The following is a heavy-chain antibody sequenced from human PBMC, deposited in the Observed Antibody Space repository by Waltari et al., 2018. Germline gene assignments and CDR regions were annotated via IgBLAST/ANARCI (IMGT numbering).Heavy chain of an antibody. CDR3: TSGGERHYMDV. CDR2: IRSKGNSYAT. D-gene: IGHD3-10*01. J-gene: IGHJ6*03. Sequence: EVQVVESGGGLVQPGGSLKLSCAASGFSFSDSSIHWVRQASGKGLEWVGRIRSKGNSYATTYGASMKGRFTFSRDDSKNTAYLQMNSLKTEDTAVYFCTSGGERHYMDVWGKGTTVTISS. CDR1: GFSFSDSS. V-gene: IGHV3-73*02.